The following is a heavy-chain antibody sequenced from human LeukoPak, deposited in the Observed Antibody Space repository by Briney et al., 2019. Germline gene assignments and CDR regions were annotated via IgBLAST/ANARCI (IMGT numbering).Heavy chain of an antibody. J-gene: IGHJ3*02. CDR1: GGSISSGGYY. Sequence: PLETLSLTCTVSGGSISSGGYYWSWIRQPPGKGLEWIGYIYHSGSTYYNPSLKSRVTISVDRSKNEFSLKLSSVTAADTAVYYCARGVAVAGAGAFDIWGQGTMVTVSS. D-gene: IGHD6-19*01. CDR3: ARGVAVAGAGAFDI. V-gene: IGHV4-30-2*01. CDR2: IYHSGST.